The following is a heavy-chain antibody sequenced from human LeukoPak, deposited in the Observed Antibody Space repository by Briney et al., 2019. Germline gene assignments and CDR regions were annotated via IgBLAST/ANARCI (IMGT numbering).Heavy chain of an antibody. CDR2: VSPRGDIT. V-gene: IGHV3-23*01. D-gene: IGHD5-18*01. J-gene: IGHJ4*02. CDR1: GFTFSDYA. CDR3: ARDLVQLWSKDY. Sequence: GESLRLSCAASGFTFSDYAMSWVRQAPGQGLEWVSGVSPRGDITSVADSVKGRFTISRDNAKNSLYLQMNSLRAEDTAVYYYARDLVQLWSKDYWGQGTLVTVSS.